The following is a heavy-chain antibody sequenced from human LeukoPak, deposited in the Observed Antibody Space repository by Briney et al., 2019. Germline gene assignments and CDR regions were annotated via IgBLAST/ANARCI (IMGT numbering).Heavy chain of an antibody. CDR2: INWNGGST. V-gene: IGHV3-20*04. J-gene: IGHJ1*01. CDR3: ARATSRIAVAGPFQH. CDR1: GFTFDDYG. Sequence: PGGSLRLSCAASGFTFDDYGMSWVRQAPGKGLEWVSGINWNGGSTGYADSVKGRFTTSRDNAKNSLYLQMNSLRAEDTALYYCARATSRIAVAGPFQHWGQGTLVTVSS. D-gene: IGHD6-19*01.